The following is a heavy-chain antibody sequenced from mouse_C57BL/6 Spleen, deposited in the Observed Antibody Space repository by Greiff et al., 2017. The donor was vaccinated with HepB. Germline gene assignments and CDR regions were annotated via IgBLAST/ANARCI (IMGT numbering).Heavy chain of an antibody. D-gene: IGHD1-1*01. CDR2: INPNYGTT. CDR3: ARIITTVVDPYYFDY. J-gene: IGHJ2*01. CDR1: GYSFTDYN. V-gene: IGHV1-39*01. Sequence: EVQLQQSGPELVKPGASVKISCKASGYSFTDYNMNWVKQSNGKSLEWIGVINPNYGTTSYNQKFKGKATLTADKSSSTAYMELRSLTSEDSAVYFCARIITTVVDPYYFDYWGQGTTLTVSS.